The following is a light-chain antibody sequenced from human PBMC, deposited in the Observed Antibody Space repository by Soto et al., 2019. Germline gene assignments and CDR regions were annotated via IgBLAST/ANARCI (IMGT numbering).Light chain of an antibody. J-gene: IGLJ2*01. CDR3: QSYDTNTLV. CDR2: EDN. V-gene: IGLV6-57*03. CDR1: SGNIATNY. Sequence: NFLLTQPHSVSESPGKTITISCTRTSGNIATNYVQRYQQRPGSAPTSLIYEDNRRPSGVPDRFSGSIDTSSHYASLTISGLKTEDEAAYYCQSYDTNTLVFGGGTKLTVL.